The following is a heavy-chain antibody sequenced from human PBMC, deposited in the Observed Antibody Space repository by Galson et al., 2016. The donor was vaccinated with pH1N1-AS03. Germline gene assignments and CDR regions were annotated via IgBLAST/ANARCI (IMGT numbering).Heavy chain of an antibody. V-gene: IGHV4-59*08. CDR3: ARHRLGLSLGGPDS. CDR2: FDYSGTA. CDR1: GGSTSNYF. J-gene: IGHJ4*02. D-gene: IGHD3-16*01. Sequence: SETLSLTCRVSGGSTSNYFWTWIRQPPGKGLEWMGDFDYSGTAKYNPSLKSRVIISADASKKEVYLSLHSVNAADTAIYYCARHRLGLSLGGPDSWGPGTLVTGSS.